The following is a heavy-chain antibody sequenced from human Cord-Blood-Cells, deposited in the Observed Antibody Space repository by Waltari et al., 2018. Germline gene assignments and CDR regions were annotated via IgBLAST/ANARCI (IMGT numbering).Heavy chain of an antibody. CDR2: LNPNSGGA. CDR1: GYTFTGYY. D-gene: IGHD2-2*01. J-gene: IGHJ4*02. V-gene: IGHV1-2*04. Sequence: QVQLVQSGAEVKKPGASVKVSCKAYGYTFTGYYMHWVRPAPGQGLEGMGWLNPNSGGANDAQKFQGWGTMTRDTSISTAYVELSRLRSDDTAVYYCARSGYCSSTSCYSDYWGQGTLVTVSS. CDR3: ARSGYCSSTSCYSDY.